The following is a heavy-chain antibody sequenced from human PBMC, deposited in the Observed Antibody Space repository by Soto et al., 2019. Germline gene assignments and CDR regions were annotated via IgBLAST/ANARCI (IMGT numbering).Heavy chain of an antibody. CDR2: IHQSGDT. V-gene: IGHV4-4*02. J-gene: IGHJ4*02. CDR1: GDSVSNGNW. Sequence: QVQLKESGPGLVTPWGTLSLTCAVSGDSVSNGNWWCWVRQHPGRGLEWVGEIHQSGDTNYNPSLKSRVTVSADRANNQYSLRLNSVTAADTAMYYCATRTSVFGIVTFYWGQGILVTVSS. D-gene: IGHD3-16*01. CDR3: ATRTSVFGIVTFY.